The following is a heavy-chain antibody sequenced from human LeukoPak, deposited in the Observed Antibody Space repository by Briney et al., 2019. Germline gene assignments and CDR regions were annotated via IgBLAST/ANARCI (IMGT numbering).Heavy chain of an antibody. J-gene: IGHJ4*02. CDR3: AKSGPYCRSTSCDYFDY. CDR2: ISGSADST. Sequence: GGSLRLSCTASKFTFSNFAMNWVRRAPGKGLEWVSAISGSADSTFYADSVKGRFTISRDNSMNALFLQMNSLRAEDTAVYYCAKSGPYCRSTSCDYFDYWGQGTLVTVSS. D-gene: IGHD2-2*01. V-gene: IGHV3-23*01. CDR1: KFTFSNFA.